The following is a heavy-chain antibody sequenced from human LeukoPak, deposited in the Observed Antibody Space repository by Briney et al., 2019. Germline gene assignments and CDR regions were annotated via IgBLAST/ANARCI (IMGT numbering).Heavy chain of an antibody. CDR1: GFDFTAYG. V-gene: IGHV5-51*01. Sequence: GESLRISCKCSGFDFTAYGIAWVRQMPGKGLEWMGIIYPGDSDTRYSPSFQGQVTISVEKSLSTAYLQWGSLKASDTTIYYCASSTVITNGKNYFDYSGQGTLVTVFS. CDR3: ASSTVITNGKNYFDY. CDR2: IYPGDSDT. J-gene: IGHJ4*02. D-gene: IGHD4-17*01.